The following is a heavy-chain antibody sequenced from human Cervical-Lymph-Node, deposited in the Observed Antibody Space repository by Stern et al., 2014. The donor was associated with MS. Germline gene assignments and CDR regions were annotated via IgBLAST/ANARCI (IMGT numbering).Heavy chain of an antibody. J-gene: IGHJ4*02. V-gene: IGHV3-11*01. Sequence: VQLVESGGGLVKPGGSLRLSCAASGFTFSNSYMTWIRQAPGKGLEWILYISPTGDTIYYADSVKGRFTISRDNAQHSLYLQMNSLRAEDTAVYYCARERGASSWPDYWGQGTLVTVSS. CDR1: GFTFSNSY. CDR3: ARERGASSWPDY. D-gene: IGHD6-13*01. CDR2: ISPTGDTI.